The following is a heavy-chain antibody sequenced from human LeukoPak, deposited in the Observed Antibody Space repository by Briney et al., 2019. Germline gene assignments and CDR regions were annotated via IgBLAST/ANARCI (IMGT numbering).Heavy chain of an antibody. Sequence: PGGSLRLSCAASGFTVSSNYMSWVRQAPGKGLEWVSVIYSDGRTYYADSVKGRFTISRDNSKNTLYLETNSLRAEDTAVYYCAKAGSSSWLYYFDYWGQGTLVTVSS. D-gene: IGHD6-13*01. CDR2: IYSDGRT. J-gene: IGHJ4*02. CDR1: GFTVSSNY. CDR3: AKAGSSSWLYYFDY. V-gene: IGHV3-53*01.